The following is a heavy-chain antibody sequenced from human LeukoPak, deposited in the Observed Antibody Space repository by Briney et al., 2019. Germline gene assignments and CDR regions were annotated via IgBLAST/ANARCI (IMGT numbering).Heavy chain of an antibody. CDR1: GGSISSYY. D-gene: IGHD3-22*01. V-gene: IGHV4-59*01. Sequence: SETLSLTCAVSGGSISSYYWSWIRQPPGKGLEWIGYVYYTGNTNYNPSLKSRVTISLDTSKNQFSLKLSSVTAADTAVYYCSRGVSDSSDRHWFDPWGQGTQVTVSS. J-gene: IGHJ5*02. CDR3: SRGVSDSSDRHWFDP. CDR2: VYYTGNT.